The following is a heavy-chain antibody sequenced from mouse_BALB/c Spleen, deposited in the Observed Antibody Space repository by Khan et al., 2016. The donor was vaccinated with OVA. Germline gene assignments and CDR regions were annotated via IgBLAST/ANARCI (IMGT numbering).Heavy chain of an antibody. D-gene: IGHD2-10*01. Sequence: QIQLVQSGPELKKPGETVKISCKASGKTFTNYGMNWVKQAPGKGLKWMGWINTYTGEPTYADDFKGRFAFSLEAPASTAYLQINNLKDEDTATYFCARPPYFSYVMVYWGQGTSVTVSS. CDR1: GKTFTNYG. V-gene: IGHV9-3-1*01. CDR3: ARPPYFSYVMVY. CDR2: INTYTGEP. J-gene: IGHJ4*01.